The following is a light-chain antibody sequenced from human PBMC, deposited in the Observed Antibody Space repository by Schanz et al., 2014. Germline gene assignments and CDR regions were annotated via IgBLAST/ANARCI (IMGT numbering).Light chain of an antibody. CDR3: HQYGISPFT. V-gene: IGKV3-20*01. J-gene: IGKJ3*01. CDR1: QTVSSSY. CDR2: AAS. Sequence: EIVLTQSPGTLSLSPGERATLSCRASQTVSSSYLAWYQQKPGQAPRLVIYAASRRATGIPARFSGSGSGADFTLTISSLEPEDFAVYYCHQYGISPFTFGPGTKVDIK.